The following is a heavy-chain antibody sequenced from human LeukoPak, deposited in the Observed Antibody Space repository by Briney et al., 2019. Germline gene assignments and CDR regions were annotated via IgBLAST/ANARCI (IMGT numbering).Heavy chain of an antibody. J-gene: IGHJ4*02. Sequence: GGSLRLSCAASGFAFGSYGMHWVRQAPGKGLEWVAFIRYDGSNKYYADSVKGRFTISRDNSKNTLYLQMNSLRPEDTAMYYCAKDGIAAWTFDYWGQGTLVTVSP. CDR3: AKDGIAAWTFDY. CDR2: IRYDGSNK. CDR1: GFAFGSYG. V-gene: IGHV3-30*02. D-gene: IGHD6-13*01.